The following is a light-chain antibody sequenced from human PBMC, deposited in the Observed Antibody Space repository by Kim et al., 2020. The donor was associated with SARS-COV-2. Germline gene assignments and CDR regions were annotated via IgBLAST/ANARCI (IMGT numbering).Light chain of an antibody. V-gene: IGKV1-39*01. CDR3: QQSYSTPYT. J-gene: IGKJ2*01. CDR1: QSVNQF. CDR2: AAA. Sequence: DIQMTQSPSSLSASVGDRVSITCRASQSVNQFLNWYQQEAGKAPKLLIYAAATLQSGVPTRFSGSGSETEFTLTISSLQAEDFATYYCQQSYSTPYTFGQGTKLVI.